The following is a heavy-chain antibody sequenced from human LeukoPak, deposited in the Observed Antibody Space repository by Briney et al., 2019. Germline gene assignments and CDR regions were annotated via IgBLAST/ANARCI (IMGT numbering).Heavy chain of an antibody. V-gene: IGHV4-34*01. CDR1: GGSFSGYY. CDR3: ARIYCSSTSGRYNY. D-gene: IGHD2-2*01. CDR2: INHSGST. Sequence: PSETLSLTCAVYGGSFSGYYWSWIRQPPGKGLEWIGEINHSGSTNYNPSLKSRVTISVDTSKNQFSLQLSSVTAADTAVYYCARIYCSSTSGRYNYWGQGTMVSVCS. J-gene: IGHJ4*02.